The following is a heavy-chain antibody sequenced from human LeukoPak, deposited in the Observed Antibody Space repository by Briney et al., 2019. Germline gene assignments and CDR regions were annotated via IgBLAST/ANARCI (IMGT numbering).Heavy chain of an antibody. V-gene: IGHV1-24*01. J-gene: IGHJ4*02. CDR3: ATDRYCSGGSCYSNFDY. Sequence: GASVKVSCKASGYTFTSYGISWVRQAPGKGLEWMGGFDPEDGETIYAQKFQGRVTMTEDTSTDTAYMELSSLRSEDTAVYYCATDRYCSGGSCYSNFDYWGQGTLVTVSS. CDR2: FDPEDGET. CDR1: GYTFTSYG. D-gene: IGHD2-15*01.